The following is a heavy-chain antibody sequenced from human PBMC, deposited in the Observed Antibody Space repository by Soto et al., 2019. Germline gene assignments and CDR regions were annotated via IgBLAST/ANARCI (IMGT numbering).Heavy chain of an antibody. D-gene: IGHD4-17*01. CDR1: GGSIISYC. Sequence: SETLSLTCTVSGGSIISYCWSWIRQPPGKGLEWIGYIYYSGSTNYNPSLKSRVAISVDTSKNQFSLKLSSVTAADTAVYYCARLRFDAFDIWGQGTMVTVSS. J-gene: IGHJ3*02. CDR3: ARLRFDAFDI. V-gene: IGHV4-59*08. CDR2: IYYSGST.